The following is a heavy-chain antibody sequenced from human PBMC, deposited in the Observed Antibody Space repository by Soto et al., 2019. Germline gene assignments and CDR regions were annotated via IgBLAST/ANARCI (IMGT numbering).Heavy chain of an antibody. CDR1: GGSLSGFY. V-gene: IGHV4-34*01. D-gene: IGHD5-12*01. Sequence: QVQLQQWGAGLLKPSETLSLTCAVYGGSLSGFYWSWIRQAPGKGLEWIGEINHSGSTNDNPSLKSRVTISVDTSKNQFSLKLRSLTAADTAVYYCVREGHYDRCGYYYGMDVWGQGTTVTVSS. J-gene: IGHJ6*02. CDR3: VREGHYDRCGYYYGMDV. CDR2: INHSGST.